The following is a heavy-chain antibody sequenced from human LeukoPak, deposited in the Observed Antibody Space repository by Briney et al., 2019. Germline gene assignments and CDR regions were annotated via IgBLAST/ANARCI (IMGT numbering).Heavy chain of an antibody. Sequence: GGSLRLSCAASGFSFEDYAMHWVRQPPGKGLEWVSGVSWNSGNVGHADSVKGRFTISRDNAKNFLYLQMSSLRAEDTALYYCAKAVYGDFQSTVDYWGRGTLVTVSS. V-gene: IGHV3-9*01. CDR3: AKAVYGDFQSTVDY. D-gene: IGHD4-17*01. J-gene: IGHJ4*02. CDR1: GFSFEDYA. CDR2: VSWNSGNV.